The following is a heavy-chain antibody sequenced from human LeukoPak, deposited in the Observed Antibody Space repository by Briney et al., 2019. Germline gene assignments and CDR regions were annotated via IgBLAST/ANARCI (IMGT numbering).Heavy chain of an antibody. CDR1: GGSFSGYY. CDR2: INHSGST. CDR3: ARGLGDAYGDYVYSWFDP. V-gene: IGHV4-34*01. D-gene: IGHD4-17*01. J-gene: IGHJ5*02. Sequence: SETLSLTCAVYGGSFSGYYWSWIRQPPGKGLEWIGEINHSGSTNYDPSLKSRVTISVDTSKNQFSLKLSSVTAADTAVYYCARGLGDAYGDYVYSWFDPWGQGTLVTVSS.